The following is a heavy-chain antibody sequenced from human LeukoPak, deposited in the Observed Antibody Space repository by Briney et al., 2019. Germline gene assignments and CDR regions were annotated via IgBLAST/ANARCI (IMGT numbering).Heavy chain of an antibody. V-gene: IGHV3-72*01. Sequence: SGGSLRLSCAASGFTFSDHYMDWVRQAPGKGLEWVGRTRNKAKSYTTEYAASVKGRFTISRDDSKNSLYLQMNSLKTEDTAVYYCARAMGDWGQGTLVTVSS. CDR2: TRNKAKSYTT. CDR1: GFTFSDHY. CDR3: ARAMGD. D-gene: IGHD3-16*01. J-gene: IGHJ4*02.